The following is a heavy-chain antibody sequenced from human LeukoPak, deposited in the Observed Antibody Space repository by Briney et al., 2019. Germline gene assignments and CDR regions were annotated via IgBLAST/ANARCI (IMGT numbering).Heavy chain of an antibody. V-gene: IGHV3-9*03. Sequence: GRSLRLSCAASGFTFDDYAMHWVRQAPGKGLEWVSGISWNSGSIGYADSVKGRFTISRDNAKNSLHLQMNSLRAEDMALYYCAKDSSSWSYDAFDIWGQGTMVTVSS. CDR3: AKDSSSWSYDAFDI. CDR2: ISWNSGSI. CDR1: GFTFDDYA. J-gene: IGHJ3*02. D-gene: IGHD6-13*01.